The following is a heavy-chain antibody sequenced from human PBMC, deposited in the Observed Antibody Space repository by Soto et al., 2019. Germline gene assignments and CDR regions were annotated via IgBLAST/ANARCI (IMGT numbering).Heavy chain of an antibody. CDR2: IYYSGST. CDR3: ASGLGYCSGGSCYEEGYNWFDP. J-gene: IGHJ5*02. CDR1: GGSISSGDYY. Sequence: SETLSLTCTVSGGSISSGDYYWSWIRQPPGKGLEWIGYIYYSGSTYYNPSLKSRVTISVDTSKNQFSLKLSSVTAADTAVYYCASGLGYCSGGSCYEEGYNWFDPWGQGTLVTVSS. D-gene: IGHD2-15*01. V-gene: IGHV4-30-4*01.